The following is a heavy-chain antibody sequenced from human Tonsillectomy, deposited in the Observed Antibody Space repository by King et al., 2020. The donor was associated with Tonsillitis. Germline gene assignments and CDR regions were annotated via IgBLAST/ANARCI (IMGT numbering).Heavy chain of an antibody. V-gene: IGHV1-46*03. J-gene: IGHJ6*02. CDR2: INPSGGST. Sequence: QLVQSGAEVKKPGASVKVSCKASGYTFTTYYIHWVRQAPGHGLVWMVIINPSGGSTRNAQKFQGRATMTRDTSTRTDYMELSSLGSEDTAVYYCASSSWALGMDVWGQGTTVTVSS. CDR1: GYTFTTYY. CDR3: ASSSWALGMDV. D-gene: IGHD6-13*01.